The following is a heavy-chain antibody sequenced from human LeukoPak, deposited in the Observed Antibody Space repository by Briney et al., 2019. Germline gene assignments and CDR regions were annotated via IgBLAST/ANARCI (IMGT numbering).Heavy chain of an antibody. J-gene: IGHJ4*02. D-gene: IGHD2-8*01. V-gene: IGHV3-30*02. CDR2: IRYDGSNK. Sequence: QSGGPLRLSCAASGFTFSSYGMHWVRQAPGKGLEWVAFIRYDGSNKYYADSVKGRFTISRDNSKNTLYLQMNSLRAEDTAVYYCAKDGGWIAAYGVWLDYWGQGTLVTVSS. CDR1: GFTFSSYG. CDR3: AKDGGWIAAYGVWLDY.